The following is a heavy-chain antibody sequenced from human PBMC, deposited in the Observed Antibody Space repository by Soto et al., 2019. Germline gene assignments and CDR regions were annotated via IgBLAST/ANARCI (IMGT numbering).Heavy chain of an antibody. CDR2: INDSGST. J-gene: IGHJ4*02. CDR3: ARGVPGY. D-gene: IGHD7-27*01. V-gene: IGHV4-34*01. CDR1: GGSFSGYD. Sequence: QVQLQQWGAGLLKPSETLSLTCAVYGGSFSGYDWAWIRQSPGKGLEWIGEINDSGSTRYNPSLKXRXXISVDTSKNQFSLKVTSVTAADTALYYCARGVPGYWGQGTLVTVSS.